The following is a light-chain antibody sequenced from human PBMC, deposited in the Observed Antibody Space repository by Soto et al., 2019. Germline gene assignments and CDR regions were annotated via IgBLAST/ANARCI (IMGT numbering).Light chain of an antibody. CDR2: AAS. CDR3: QQSYSTPQYT. Sequence: DIQMTQSPSSLSASVGDRVTITCRASQSISSYLNWYQQKPWKAPKLLIYAASSLKSGVPSRFSGSGSGTDFTLTISSLQPEDFATYYCQQSYSTPQYTFGQGTKLEIK. CDR1: QSISSY. J-gene: IGKJ2*01. V-gene: IGKV1-39*01.